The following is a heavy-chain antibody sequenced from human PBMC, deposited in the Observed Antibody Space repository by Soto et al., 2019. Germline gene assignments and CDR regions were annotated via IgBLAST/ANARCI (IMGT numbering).Heavy chain of an antibody. CDR1: GGSISSGDYY. V-gene: IGHV4-30-4*01. CDR3: ARDQWFSCAFDI. D-gene: IGHD3-22*01. J-gene: IGHJ3*02. Sequence: SETLSLTCTVSGGSISSGDYYWSWIRQPPGKGLEWIGYIYYSGSTYYNPSLKSRVTISVDTSKNQFSLKLSSVTAADTAVYYCARDQWFSCAFDIWGQGTVVTVSS. CDR2: IYYSGST.